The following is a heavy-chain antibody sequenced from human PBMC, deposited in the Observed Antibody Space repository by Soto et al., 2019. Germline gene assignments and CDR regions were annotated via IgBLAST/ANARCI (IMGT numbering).Heavy chain of an antibody. J-gene: IGHJ6*02. CDR2: IIPIFGTA. CDR1: GGTFSSYA. D-gene: IGHD1-26*01. Sequence: QVQLVQSGAEVKKPGSSVKVSCKASGGTFSSYAISWVRQAPGQGLEWMGGIIPIFGTANYAQKFQGRVTITADESTSTAYRELSSVRSEDTAVYYCARAEGGMEAYYYYGMDVWGQGTTVTVSS. CDR3: ARAEGGMEAYYYYGMDV. V-gene: IGHV1-69*01.